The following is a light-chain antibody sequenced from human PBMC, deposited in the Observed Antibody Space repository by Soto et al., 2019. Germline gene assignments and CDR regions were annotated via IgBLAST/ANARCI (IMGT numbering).Light chain of an antibody. J-gene: IGLJ1*01. CDR2: GNN. V-gene: IGLV1-40*01. Sequence: QSALTQAPSISGAPRQRVTISCTGSSSNIGAGYDVHWFQQFPGTAPRLLIHGNNNRPSGVPDRFSGSESGTSASLAIAGLQAGDEAIYYCQSFDSDLSAFVFGTGTKVTVL. CDR3: QSFDSDLSAFV. CDR1: SSNIGAGYD.